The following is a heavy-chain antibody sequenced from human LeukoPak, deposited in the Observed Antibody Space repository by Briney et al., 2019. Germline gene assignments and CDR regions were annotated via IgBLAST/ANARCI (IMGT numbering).Heavy chain of an antibody. CDR2: IKRETDGSTT. V-gene: IGHV3-15*01. D-gene: IGHD2-15*01. CDR1: GFTFSNAW. CDR3: TTTGCSAGSCYSDY. J-gene: IGHJ4*02. Sequence: KPGGSLRLSCAASGFTFSNAWMNWVRQAPGKGLEWVGRIKRETDGSTTDYAAPVKGRFTISRDDSKNTLYLQMNSLKTEDTAVYYCTTTGCSAGSCYSDYWGQGTLVTVSS.